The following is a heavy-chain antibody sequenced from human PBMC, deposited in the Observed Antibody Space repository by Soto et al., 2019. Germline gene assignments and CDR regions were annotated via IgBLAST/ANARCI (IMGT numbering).Heavy chain of an antibody. CDR1: GFTFSSYA. D-gene: IGHD1-26*01. J-gene: IGHJ4*02. V-gene: IGHV3-23*01. CDR3: AKDLVGATLSPLDY. Sequence: PGGSLRLSCAASGFTFSSYAMSWVRQAPGKGLEWVSAISGSGGSTYYADSVKGRFTISRDNSKNTLYLQMNSLRAEDTAVYYCAKDLVGATLSPLDYWGQGTLVTVSS. CDR2: ISGSGGST.